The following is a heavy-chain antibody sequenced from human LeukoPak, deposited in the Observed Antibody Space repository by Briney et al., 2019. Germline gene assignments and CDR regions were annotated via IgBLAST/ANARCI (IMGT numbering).Heavy chain of an antibody. CDR1: GGPIISHY. CDR2: ISNSGST. Sequence: KASETLSLTCSVSGGPIISHYWSWIRQPPGKGPEWIGYISNSGSTDYNPSLRSRVTISINTSKNQFSLKLTSVTAADSAVYYCVRDALEGYYSYYYMDVWGRGTTVTVSS. D-gene: IGHD1-1*01. V-gene: IGHV4-59*11. J-gene: IGHJ6*03. CDR3: VRDALEGYYSYYYMDV.